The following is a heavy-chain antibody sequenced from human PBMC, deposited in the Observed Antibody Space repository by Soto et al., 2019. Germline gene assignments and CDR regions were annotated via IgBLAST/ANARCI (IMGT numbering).Heavy chain of an antibody. V-gene: IGHV1-46*03. Sequence: ASVKVSCKASGYTFTSYYMHWVRQAPGQGLEWMGIINPSGGSTSYAQKFQGRVTMTRDTSTSTVYMELSSLRSEDTAVYYCARDRIYCSGGSCYSPWYYYYYMDVWGKGTTVTVSS. CDR1: GYTFTSYY. CDR2: INPSGGST. D-gene: IGHD2-15*01. CDR3: ARDRIYCSGGSCYSPWYYYYYMDV. J-gene: IGHJ6*03.